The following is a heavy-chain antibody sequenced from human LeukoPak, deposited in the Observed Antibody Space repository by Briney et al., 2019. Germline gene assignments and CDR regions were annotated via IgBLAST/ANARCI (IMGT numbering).Heavy chain of an antibody. CDR1: GYTFTGYY. CDR2: INPNSGGT. J-gene: IGHJ5*02. D-gene: IGHD3-9*01. Sequence: ASVKVSCKASGYTFTGYYMHWVRQAPGQGLEWMGWINPNSGGTNYAQKFQGRVTMTRDTSISTAYMELSRLRSDATAVYYCARNGYYDILTGYYNHNWFDPWGQGTLVTVSS. V-gene: IGHV1-2*02. CDR3: ARNGYYDILTGYYNHNWFDP.